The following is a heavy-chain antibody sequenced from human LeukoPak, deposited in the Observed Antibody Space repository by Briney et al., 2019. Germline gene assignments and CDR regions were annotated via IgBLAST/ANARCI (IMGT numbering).Heavy chain of an antibody. Sequence: GGSLRLSCTAAGVTFSGHWMHWVRQAPGKGRVWVSRINSEGTTTDYADSVKGRFTISRDNAKYTLYLHMSSLRAEDTAVYYCAKATRYYYDSGGYWGYFDYWGQGTLVTVSS. CDR1: GVTFSGHW. CDR2: INSEGTTT. V-gene: IGHV3-74*01. J-gene: IGHJ4*02. D-gene: IGHD3-22*01. CDR3: AKATRYYYDSGGYWGYFDY.